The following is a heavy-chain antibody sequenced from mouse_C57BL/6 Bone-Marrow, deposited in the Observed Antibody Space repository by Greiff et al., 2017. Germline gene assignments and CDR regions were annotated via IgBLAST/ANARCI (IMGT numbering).Heavy chain of an antibody. J-gene: IGHJ2*01. CDR1: GYTFTSYW. D-gene: IGHD1-1*01. V-gene: IGHV1-55*01. CDR2: IYPGSGST. Sequence: QVQLQQPGAELVKPGASVKMSCKASGYTFTSYWITWVKQRPGQGLEWIGDIYPGSGSTTYNEKFESKATLTVDTSSSTAYMQLSSLTSEDSAVYYCARSSSTVVTLDYWGQGPTLTVSS. CDR3: ARSSSTVVTLDY.